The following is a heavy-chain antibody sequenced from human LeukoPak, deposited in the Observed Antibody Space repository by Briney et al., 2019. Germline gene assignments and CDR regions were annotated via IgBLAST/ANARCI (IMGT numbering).Heavy chain of an antibody. CDR2: IYSGGNT. CDR1: GFTVSSNS. J-gene: IGHJ4*02. Sequence: GGSLRLSCTVSGFTVSSNSMSWVRQAPGEGLEWVSFIYSGGNTHYSDSVKGRFTISRDNSKNTLYLQMNSLRADDTAAYYCARRAGEYSHPYDYWGQGTLVTVSS. CDR3: ARRAGEYSHPYDY. D-gene: IGHD4-17*01. V-gene: IGHV3-53*01.